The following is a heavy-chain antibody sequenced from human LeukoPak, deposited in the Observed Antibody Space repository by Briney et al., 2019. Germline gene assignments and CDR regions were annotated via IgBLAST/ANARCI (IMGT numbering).Heavy chain of an antibody. CDR1: GYTFTDYY. J-gene: IGHJ4*02. Sequence: ASVKVSCKAYGYTFTDYYLHWVRQAPGQGLEWMGWISPNSGATKYAQKFQGRVTMTRDTSISTAYMELSRLRSDDTAVYYCARAGADYYDSSGYYDYWGQGTLVTVSS. CDR3: ARAGADYYDSSGYYDY. V-gene: IGHV1-2*02. D-gene: IGHD3-22*01. CDR2: ISPNSGAT.